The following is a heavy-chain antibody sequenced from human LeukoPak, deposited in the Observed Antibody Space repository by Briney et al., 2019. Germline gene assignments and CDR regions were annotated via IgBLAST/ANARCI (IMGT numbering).Heavy chain of an antibody. V-gene: IGHV3-9*01. CDR3: AKDKRGYNYGVFDY. D-gene: IGHD5-18*01. CDR2: IGWNSGSI. J-gene: IGHJ4*02. CDR1: GFTFDDYG. Sequence: GGSLRLSCAASGFTFDDYGMSWVRQAPGKGLEWVSGIGWNSGSIVYADSVKGRFTTSRQNAKNSLFLQMNSLRAEDTALYYCAKDKRGYNYGVFDYWGQGTLVTVSS.